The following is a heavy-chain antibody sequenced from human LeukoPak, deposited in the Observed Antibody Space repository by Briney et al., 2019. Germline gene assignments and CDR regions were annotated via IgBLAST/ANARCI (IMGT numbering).Heavy chain of an antibody. V-gene: IGHV1-18*01. CDR3: ARDLIPIAAAGSYYGMDV. J-gene: IGHJ6*02. CDR2: ISAYNGNT. Sequence: ASVKVSCKASGYTFTSYDINWVRQAPGQGLEWMGWISAYNGNTNYAQKLQGRVTMTTDTSTSTAYMELRSLRSDDTAVYYCARDLIPIAAAGSYYGMDVWGQGTTVTVSS. CDR1: GYTFTSYD. D-gene: IGHD6-13*01.